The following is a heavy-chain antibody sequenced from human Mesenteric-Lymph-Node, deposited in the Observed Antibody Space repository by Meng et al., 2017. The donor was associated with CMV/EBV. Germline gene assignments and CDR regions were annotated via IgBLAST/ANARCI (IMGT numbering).Heavy chain of an antibody. D-gene: IGHD1-26*01. CDR3: AKDPSWELPGTYFHY. CDR2: IRYDGSSE. V-gene: IGHV3-30*02. CDR1: GFMFTKYG. Sequence: GESLKISYVASGFMFTKYGMHWVRQAPGKGLEWVAFIRYDGSSEYYVDSVKGRFTISRDNSKSTLYLQLNSLRVEDTAMYYCAKDPSWELPGTYFHYWGQGTLVTVSS. J-gene: IGHJ4*02.